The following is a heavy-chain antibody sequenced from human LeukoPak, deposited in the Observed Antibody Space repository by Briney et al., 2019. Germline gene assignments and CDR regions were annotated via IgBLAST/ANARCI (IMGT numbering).Heavy chain of an antibody. J-gene: IGHJ3*01. Sequence: GESLKISCKGSGYRFNAYWIAWVRQMPGKGREWMGITYPDDADTRYSASFQGQVTISADKSVRTAYLQWSSLKASDTAMYYCARPNITSYYDSRGYDAFDVWGQGTMVTVSS. CDR3: ARPNITSYYDSRGYDAFDV. CDR1: GYRFNAYW. V-gene: IGHV5-51*01. CDR2: TYPDDADT. D-gene: IGHD3-22*01.